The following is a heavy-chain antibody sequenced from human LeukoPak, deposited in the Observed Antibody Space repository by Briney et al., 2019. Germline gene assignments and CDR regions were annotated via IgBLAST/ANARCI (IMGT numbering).Heavy chain of an antibody. CDR3: AKEYQYSSPGHYYYYGMDV. D-gene: IGHD6-6*01. Sequence: GGSPRLSCAASGFTFSSYGMHWVRQAPGKGLEWVAVISYDGSNKYYADSVKGRFTISRDNSKNTLYLQMNSLRAEDTAVYYCAKEYQYSSPGHYYYYGMDVWGQGTTVTVSS. V-gene: IGHV3-30*18. CDR2: ISYDGSNK. J-gene: IGHJ6*02. CDR1: GFTFSSYG.